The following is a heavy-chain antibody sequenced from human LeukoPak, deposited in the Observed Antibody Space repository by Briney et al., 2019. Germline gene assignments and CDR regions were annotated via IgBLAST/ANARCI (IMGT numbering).Heavy chain of an antibody. CDR3: ARGATYYDFWSGYYPHYLDY. CDR2: IYYSGST. Sequence: PSESLSLTCTVSGGSISSSSYYWGWIRQPPGKGLEWIGRIYYSGSTYYNPSLKGRVTISVDTSKNQFSLKLSSVTAADTAVYYCARGATYYDFWSGYYPHYLDYWGQGTLVTVYS. CDR1: GGSISSSSYY. V-gene: IGHV4-39*07. D-gene: IGHD3-3*01. J-gene: IGHJ4*02.